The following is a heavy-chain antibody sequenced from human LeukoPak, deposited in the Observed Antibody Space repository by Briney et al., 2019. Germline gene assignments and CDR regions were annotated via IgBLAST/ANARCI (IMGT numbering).Heavy chain of an antibody. CDR3: ARGIWSASRASYYMDV. CDR1: GYPFTSYA. V-gene: IGHV1-3*03. CDR2: INAGNADT. J-gene: IGHJ6*03. Sequence: ASVKVSCKASGYPFTSYAIHWVRQAPGRRPEWMGWINAGNADTRYSQEFQGRVTIARDTSASTAYMEFSSLRSEDMAVYYCARGIWSASRASYYMDVWGKGTTVTVSS. D-gene: IGHD3-3*01.